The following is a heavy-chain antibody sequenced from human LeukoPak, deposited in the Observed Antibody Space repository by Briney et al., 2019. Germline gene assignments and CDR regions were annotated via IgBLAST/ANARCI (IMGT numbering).Heavy chain of an antibody. Sequence: ASVKVSCKASGYTFTSYGISWVRQAPGQGLEWMGWISAYNGNTNYAQKLQGRVTMTTDTSTGTAYMELKSLRSDDTAVYYCARLWGEGVPAYWYFDLWGRGTLVTVSS. CDR3: ARLWGEGVPAYWYFDL. CDR2: ISAYNGNT. J-gene: IGHJ2*01. CDR1: GYTFTSYG. V-gene: IGHV1-18*01. D-gene: IGHD2-2*01.